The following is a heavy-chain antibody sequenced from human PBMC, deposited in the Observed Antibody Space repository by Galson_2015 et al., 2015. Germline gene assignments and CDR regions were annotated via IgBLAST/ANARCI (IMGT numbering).Heavy chain of an antibody. CDR2: IYYSGST. J-gene: IGHJ6*03. D-gene: IGHD3-22*01. CDR1: GGSISSGGYY. Sequence: TLSLTCTVSGGSISSGGYYWRWIRPHPGKGLEWIGYIYYSGSTYYNPSLKSRVTISVDTSKNQFSLKLSSVTAADTAVYYCARVAGWVTMIVVAKGYYMDVWGKGTTVTVSS. V-gene: IGHV4-31*03. CDR3: ARVAGWVTMIVVAKGYYMDV.